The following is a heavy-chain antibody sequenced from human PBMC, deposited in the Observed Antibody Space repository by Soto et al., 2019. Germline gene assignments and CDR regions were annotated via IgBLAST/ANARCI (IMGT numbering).Heavy chain of an antibody. J-gene: IGHJ5*02. V-gene: IGHV1-18*01. D-gene: IGHD2-2*01. CDR1: GYTFTNYG. CDR2: ISGYNGDT. CDR3: ARDIVVAPAPRRFDP. Sequence: GASVKVSCKASGYTFTNYGFSWVRQAPGQGLEWMGWISGYNGDTNYAQKFQGRVTMTTDTSTTTAYMELRSLSSDDTAVYYCARDIVVAPAPRRFDPWGQGTLVTVSS.